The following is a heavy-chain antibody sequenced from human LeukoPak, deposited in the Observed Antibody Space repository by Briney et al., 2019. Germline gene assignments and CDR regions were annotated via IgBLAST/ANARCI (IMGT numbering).Heavy chain of an antibody. D-gene: IGHD5-24*01. Sequence: GGSLRLSCAASGFTFSIYSINWVRQAPGKGLEWVSFITGNSNYIYYADSVKGRFTISRDNAKNSLYLQMNSLRAEDTAVYYCARSRDGYNPVDYWGQGTLVTVSS. V-gene: IGHV3-21*01. CDR1: GFTFSIYS. J-gene: IGHJ4*02. CDR2: ITGNSNYI. CDR3: ARSRDGYNPVDY.